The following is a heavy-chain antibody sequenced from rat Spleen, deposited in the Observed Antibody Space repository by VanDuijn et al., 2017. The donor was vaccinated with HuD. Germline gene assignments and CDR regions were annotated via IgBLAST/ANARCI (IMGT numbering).Heavy chain of an antibody. CDR2: IRSKANNYAT. V-gene: IGHV10-5*01. J-gene: IGHJ2*01. CDR1: GFTFSNAA. D-gene: IGHD3-1*01. Sequence: VQVVESGGGLVQSKESLRISCAASGFTFSNAAMYWVRQAPGKGLEWIARIRSKANNYATYYADSVQGRFTITRDDSKSMVYLQMDNLKTEDTAMYYCTAASNEYWGQGVMVTVSS. CDR3: TAASNEY.